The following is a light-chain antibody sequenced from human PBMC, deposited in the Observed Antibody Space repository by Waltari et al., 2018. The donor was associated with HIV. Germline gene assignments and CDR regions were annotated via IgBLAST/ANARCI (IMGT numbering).Light chain of an antibody. CDR3: QQYNNWSWT. CDR2: GAS. V-gene: IGKV3-15*01. CDR1: QSVSSN. Sequence: EIVMTQSPATLSVSPGERATLSCRARQSVSSNLAWYQQKPGKAPRLLIYGASTRATGIPARFSGSGSGTEFTLTISSLQSEDFAVYYCQQYNNWSWTFGQGTKVEIK. J-gene: IGKJ1*01.